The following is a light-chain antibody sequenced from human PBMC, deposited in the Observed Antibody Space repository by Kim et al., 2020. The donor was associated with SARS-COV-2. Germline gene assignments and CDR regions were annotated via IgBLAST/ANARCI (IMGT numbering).Light chain of an antibody. CDR2: GKN. CDR3: NSRDSNDNVV. J-gene: IGLJ2*01. V-gene: IGLV3-19*01. CDR1: SLRSYY. Sequence: ALGQTVRITCQGDSLRSYYATWYQQKPGQAPILVIYGKNNRPSGIPDRFSGSSSGNTASLTFTGTQAGDEADYYCNSRDSNDNVVFGGGTQLTVL.